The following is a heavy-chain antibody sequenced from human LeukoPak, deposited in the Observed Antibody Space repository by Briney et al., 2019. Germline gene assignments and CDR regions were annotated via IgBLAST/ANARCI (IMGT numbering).Heavy chain of an antibody. CDR1: GFTFSSYW. Sequence: GGSLRLSCAASGFTFSSYWMSWVRQAPGKGLEWVANIKQDGSEKYYVDSVKGRFTISRDNAKNSLYLQMNSLRAEDTAVYYCARDQGVVVVPAGFDYWGQGTLVTVSS. J-gene: IGHJ4*02. V-gene: IGHV3-7*01. CDR2: IKQDGSEK. CDR3: ARDQGVVVVPAGFDY. D-gene: IGHD2-2*01.